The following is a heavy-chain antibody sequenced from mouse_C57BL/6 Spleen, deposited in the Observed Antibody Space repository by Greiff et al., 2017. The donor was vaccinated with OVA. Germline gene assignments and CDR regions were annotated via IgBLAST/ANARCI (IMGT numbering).Heavy chain of an antibody. CDR1: GYTFTDYN. D-gene: IGHD2-1*01. V-gene: IGHV1-18*01. Sequence: EVQGVESGPELVKPGASVKIPCKASGYTFTDYNMDWVKQSHGKSLEWIGDINPNNGGTIYNQKFKGKATLTVDKSSSTAYMELRSLTSEDTAVYYCARRELLLYAMDYWGQGTSVTVSS. CDR2: INPNNGGT. J-gene: IGHJ4*01. CDR3: ARRELLLYAMDY.